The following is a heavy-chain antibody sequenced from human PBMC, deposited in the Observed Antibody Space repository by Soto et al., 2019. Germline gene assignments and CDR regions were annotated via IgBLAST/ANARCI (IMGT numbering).Heavy chain of an antibody. CDR1: GGSISSGDYY. Sequence: SETLSLTCTVSGGSISSGDYYWSWIRQPPGKGLEWIGYIYYSGSTYYNPSLKSRVTISVDTSKNQFSLKLSSVTAADTAVYYCASTTGFGEPMGYYYYYGMDVWGQGTTVTVSS. CDR2: IYYSGST. D-gene: IGHD3-10*01. CDR3: ASTTGFGEPMGYYYYYGMDV. V-gene: IGHV4-30-4*01. J-gene: IGHJ6*02.